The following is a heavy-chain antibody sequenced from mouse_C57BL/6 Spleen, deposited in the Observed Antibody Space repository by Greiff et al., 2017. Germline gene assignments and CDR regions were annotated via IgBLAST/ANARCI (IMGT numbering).Heavy chain of an antibody. J-gene: IGHJ2*01. V-gene: IGHV5-4*01. CDR1: GFTFSSYA. CDR3: ARDRHYGSSGLDY. Sequence: EVKLVESGGGLVKPGGSLKLSCAASGFTFSSYAMSWVRQTPEKRLEWVATISDGGSYTYYPDNVKGRFTISRDNAKNNLYLQMSHLKSEDTAMYYCARDRHYGSSGLDYWGQGTTLTVSS. CDR2: ISDGGSYT. D-gene: IGHD1-1*01.